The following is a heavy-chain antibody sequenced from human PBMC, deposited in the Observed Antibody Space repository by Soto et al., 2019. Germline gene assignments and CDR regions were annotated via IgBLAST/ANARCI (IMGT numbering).Heavy chain of an antibody. CDR1: GFTFSDCS. CDR3: AKDIKCEDFTYGYFYYGMDV. Sequence: SLRLSCAAPGFTFSDCSMHWVRQAPGKGLEWVASTSYNGNNKYYGDSVKGRFTISRDNSKNTLHLEMITLRPEDTAVYYCAKDIKCEDFTYGYFYYGMDVWGQGTTVTVSS. J-gene: IGHJ6*02. D-gene: IGHD3-10*01. CDR2: TSYNGNNK. V-gene: IGHV3-30*18.